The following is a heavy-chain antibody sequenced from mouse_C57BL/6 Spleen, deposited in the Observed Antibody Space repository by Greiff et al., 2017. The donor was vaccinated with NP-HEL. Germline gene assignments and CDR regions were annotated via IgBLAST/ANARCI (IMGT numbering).Heavy chain of an antibody. J-gene: IGHJ2*01. Sequence: QVQLQQSGAELARPGASVKLSCKASGYTFTSYGISWVKQRTGQGLEWIGEIYPRSGNTYYNEKFKGKATLTADKSSSTAYMELRSLTSEDSAGYFCARPVTPGDYIDYWGQGTTLTVSS. V-gene: IGHV1-81*01. CDR3: ARPVTPGDYIDY. D-gene: IGHD2-13*01. CDR2: IYPRSGNT. CDR1: GYTFTSYG.